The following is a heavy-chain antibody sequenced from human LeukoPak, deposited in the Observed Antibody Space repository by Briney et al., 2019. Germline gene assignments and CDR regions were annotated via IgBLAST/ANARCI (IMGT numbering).Heavy chain of an antibody. Sequence: QTGGSLRLSCAASGFTFSSYAMSWVRQAPGKGLEWVSAISGSGGSTYYADSVKGRFTISRDNSKNTLYLQMNSLRAEDTAVYYCAKEEGYCSGGSCYSEAFDYWGQGTLVTVSS. CDR2: ISGSGGST. V-gene: IGHV3-23*01. CDR3: AKEEGYCSGGSCYSEAFDY. J-gene: IGHJ4*02. CDR1: GFTFSSYA. D-gene: IGHD2-15*01.